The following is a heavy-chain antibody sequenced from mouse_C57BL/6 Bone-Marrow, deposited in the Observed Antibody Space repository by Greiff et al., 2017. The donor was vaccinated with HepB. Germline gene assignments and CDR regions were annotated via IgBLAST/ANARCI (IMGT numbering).Heavy chain of an antibody. Sequence: VQLQQSGAELARPGASVKLSCKASGYTFTSYGISWVKQRTGQGLEWIGEIYPRSGNTYYNEKFKGKATLTADKSSSTAYMELRSLTSEDSAVYFCARENDGYYPDYYAMDYWGQGTSVTVSS. V-gene: IGHV1-81*01. CDR3: ARENDGYYPDYYAMDY. D-gene: IGHD2-3*01. CDR2: IYPRSGNT. CDR1: GYTFTSYG. J-gene: IGHJ4*01.